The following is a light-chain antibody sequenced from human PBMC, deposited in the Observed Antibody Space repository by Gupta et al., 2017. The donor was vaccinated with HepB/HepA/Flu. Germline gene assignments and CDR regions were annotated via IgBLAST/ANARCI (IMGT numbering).Light chain of an antibody. V-gene: IGLV1-47*01. CDR3: AAFDDSRSCVV. Sequence: SVLSQPPSASRTPGQSVTISCSGSSSNIGSNYVSWYQQLPGTAPKLLIYRNNQRPSGVPDRFSGSKSGTSASLATSGLRAEDEADYYCAAFDDSRSCVVFGGGTKLTVL. J-gene: IGLJ2*01. CDR2: RNN. CDR1: SSNIGSNY.